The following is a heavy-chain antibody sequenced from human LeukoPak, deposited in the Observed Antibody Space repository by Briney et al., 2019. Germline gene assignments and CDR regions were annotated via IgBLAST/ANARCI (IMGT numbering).Heavy chain of an antibody. Sequence: QSGGSLRLSCAISGFIFNTNGMNWVRQSPGKGLEWLATIAGGDESTDYADSVKGRFAISRDNSKNTVLLHMNSLRVEDTAVYYCAMGVYWSLDYWGQGTPVTVSS. CDR2: IAGGDEST. CDR1: GFIFNTNG. CDR3: AMGVYWSLDY. J-gene: IGHJ4*02. V-gene: IGHV3-23*01. D-gene: IGHD1-1*01.